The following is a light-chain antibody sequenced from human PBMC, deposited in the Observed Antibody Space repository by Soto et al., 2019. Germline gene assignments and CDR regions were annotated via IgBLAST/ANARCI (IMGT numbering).Light chain of an antibody. CDR2: EVT. V-gene: IGLV2-8*01. CDR1: SSDVGAYNY. Sequence: QSVLTQPPSASGSPGQSVTISCTGTSSDVGAYNYVSWYQQYPGKAPKLMIYEVTKRPSGVPDRFSGYKSGNTASLTVSGLQAEDEADDYCTSYVGNDIWVFGGGTKVTVL. J-gene: IGLJ3*02. CDR3: TSYVGNDIWV.